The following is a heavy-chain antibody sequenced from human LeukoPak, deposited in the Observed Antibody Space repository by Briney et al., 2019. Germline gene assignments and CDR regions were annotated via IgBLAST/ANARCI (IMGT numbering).Heavy chain of an antibody. Sequence: PGESLKISCKGSGYSFTSYWIGWVRQMPGKGLEWMGIIYPGDSDTRYSPSFQGQVTISADKSISTAYLQWSSLKASDTAMYYCARPSRGVAGRYYFDYWGQGTLVTVSS. CDR1: GYSFTSYW. J-gene: IGHJ4*02. CDR3: ARPSRGVAGRYYFDY. CDR2: IYPGDSDT. D-gene: IGHD6-19*01. V-gene: IGHV5-51*01.